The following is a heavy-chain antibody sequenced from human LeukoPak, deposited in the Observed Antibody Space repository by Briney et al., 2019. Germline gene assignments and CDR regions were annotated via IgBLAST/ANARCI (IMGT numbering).Heavy chain of an antibody. CDR1: GGSISSYY. D-gene: IGHD1-7*01. CDR3: ARAPPYNWNYLKYYYMDV. CDR2: IYYSGST. V-gene: IGHV4-59*01. Sequence: SETLSLTCTVSGGSISSYYWSWIRQPPGKGLEWIGYIYYSGSTNNNPSLKSRVTISVDTSKNQFSLKLNSVTAADTAVYYCARAPPYNWNYLKYYYMDVWGKGTTVTVSS. J-gene: IGHJ6*03.